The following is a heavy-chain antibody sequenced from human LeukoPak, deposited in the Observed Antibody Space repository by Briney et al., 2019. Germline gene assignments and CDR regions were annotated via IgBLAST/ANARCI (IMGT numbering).Heavy chain of an antibody. J-gene: IGHJ6*02. CDR3: ARGHYDLNL. Sequence: GGSLRLSCAASGFTFSNSWMTWVRQAPGKGLQWVAHINQDGGDKNYLDSVRGRFTISRDNTKNSLYLQMNSLTADDTAVYYCARGHYDLNLWGQGTTVTVSS. V-gene: IGHV3-7*01. CDR2: INQDGGDK. CDR1: GFTFSNSW.